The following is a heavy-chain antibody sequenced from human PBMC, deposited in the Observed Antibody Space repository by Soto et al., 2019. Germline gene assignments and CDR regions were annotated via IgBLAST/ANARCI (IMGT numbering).Heavy chain of an antibody. J-gene: IGHJ6*02. CDR2: IYPGDSDT. D-gene: IGHD6-6*01. CDR1: GYSFTSYW. V-gene: IGHV5-51*01. CDR3: ARARAARAFYYYYGMDV. Sequence: PGESLKISCKGSGYSFTSYWIGWVRQMPGKGLEWMGIIYPGDSDTRYSPSFQVQVTISADKSISTAYLQWSSLKASDTAMYYCARARAARAFYYYYGMDVWGQGTTVTVSS.